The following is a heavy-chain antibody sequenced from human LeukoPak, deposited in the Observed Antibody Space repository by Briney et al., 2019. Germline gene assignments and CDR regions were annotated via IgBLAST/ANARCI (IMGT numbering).Heavy chain of an antibody. CDR1: GFSFDDYG. V-gene: IGHV3-20*04. CDR3: ARETSARGVSTH. Sequence: PGRSLRLSCAASGFSFDDYGMSWVRQAPGKGLEWLSGINWKTGATGYSDSVKGRFTISKDNTKNSLYLQMNSLRAEDTAFYYCARETSARGVSTHWGQGTLVTVSS. J-gene: IGHJ4*02. CDR2: INWKTGAT. D-gene: IGHD3-10*01.